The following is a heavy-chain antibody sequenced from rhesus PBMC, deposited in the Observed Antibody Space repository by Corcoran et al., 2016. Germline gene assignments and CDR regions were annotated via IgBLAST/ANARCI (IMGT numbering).Heavy chain of an antibody. CDR1: GGSISSGYD. CDR2: IYGSRWST. J-gene: IGHJ4*01. Sequence: QVQLQESGPGVVKPSETLSLTCAVSGGSISSGYDWSWIRQPPGKGLEWIGYIYGSRWSTNYNPSLKTRVTISKDASKNQFSLKLSSVTAADTAVYYCARDRANFDYWGQGVLVTVSS. V-gene: IGHV4-76*01. CDR3: ARDRANFDY.